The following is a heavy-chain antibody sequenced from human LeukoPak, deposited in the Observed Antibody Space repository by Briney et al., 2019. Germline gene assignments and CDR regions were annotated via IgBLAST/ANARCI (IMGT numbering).Heavy chain of an antibody. CDR1: GGSISSGGYY. Sequence: SQALSLTCTVSGGSISSGGYYWSWIRQHPGKGLEWIGYIYYSGSTNYNPSLKSRVTMSVDTSKNQFSLKLSSVTAADTAVYYCARQYYYGSGSYSFDYWGQGTLVTVSS. V-gene: IGHV4-31*03. D-gene: IGHD3-10*01. CDR2: IYYSGST. CDR3: ARQYYYGSGSYSFDY. J-gene: IGHJ4*02.